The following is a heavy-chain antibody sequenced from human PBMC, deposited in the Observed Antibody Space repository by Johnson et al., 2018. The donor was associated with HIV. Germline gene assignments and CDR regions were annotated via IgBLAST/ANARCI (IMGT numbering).Heavy chain of an antibody. CDR1: GFTFSSYA. CDR3: ARDRAHYYDSSGYYESGAFDI. Sequence: QVQLVESGGGVVRPGGSLRLSCAASGFTFSSYAMHWVRQAPGKGLEWVAVISYDGSNKYYADSVKGRFTISRDNSKNTLYLQMNSLRAEDTAVYYCARDRAHYYDSSGYYESGAFDIWGQGTMVTVSS. CDR2: ISYDGSNK. J-gene: IGHJ3*02. V-gene: IGHV3-30-3*01. D-gene: IGHD3-22*01.